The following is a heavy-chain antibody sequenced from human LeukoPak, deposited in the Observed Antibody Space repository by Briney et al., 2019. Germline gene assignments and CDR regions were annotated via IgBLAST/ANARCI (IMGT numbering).Heavy chain of an antibody. CDR2: IKQDGSEK. J-gene: IGHJ4*02. D-gene: IGHD6-13*01. Sequence: GGSLRLPCAASGFTFSNYLMTWVRQAPGKGLEWVASIKQDGSEKSYVDSVKGRFTVSRDNAKNSLYLQMNSLRAEDTAVYYCARIGGGSSWCYFDYWGQGTLVTVSS. V-gene: IGHV3-7*04. CDR1: GFTFSNYL. CDR3: ARIGGGSSWCYFDY.